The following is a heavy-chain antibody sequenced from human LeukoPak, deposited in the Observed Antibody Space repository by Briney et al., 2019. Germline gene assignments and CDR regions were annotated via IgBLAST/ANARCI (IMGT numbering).Heavy chain of an antibody. Sequence: ASVKVSCKASGYTFTGYYMHWVRQAPGQGLEWMGWISAYNGNTKHAQKLQGRFTMSTDTSTSTAYMELRSLTSDDTAVYYCARDLDGSGSYYTDYWGQGTLVTVSS. D-gene: IGHD3-10*01. V-gene: IGHV1-18*04. CDR1: GYTFTGYY. CDR3: ARDLDGSGSYYTDY. CDR2: ISAYNGNT. J-gene: IGHJ4*02.